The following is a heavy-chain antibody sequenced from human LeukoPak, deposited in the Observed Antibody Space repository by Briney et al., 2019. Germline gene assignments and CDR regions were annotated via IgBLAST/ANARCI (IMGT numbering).Heavy chain of an antibody. Sequence: GGSLRLSCAASGFTFSSYGMHGVRQAPGKGLEWVAVIWYDGSNKYYADSVKGRFTISRDNSKNTLYLQMNSLRAEDTAVYYCARWGQLWSYPLDYWGQGTLVTVSS. V-gene: IGHV3-33*01. CDR3: ARWGQLWSYPLDY. J-gene: IGHJ4*02. CDR1: GFTFSSYG. D-gene: IGHD5-18*01. CDR2: IWYDGSNK.